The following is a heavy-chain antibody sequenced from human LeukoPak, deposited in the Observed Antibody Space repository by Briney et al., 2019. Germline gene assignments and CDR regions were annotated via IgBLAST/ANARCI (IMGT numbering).Heavy chain of an antibody. CDR2: ISGSGGST. Sequence: GGSLRLSCAASGFTFSSYAMSWVRQAPGKGLEWASGISGSGGSTYYADSVKGRFTISRDNSRNTLYLQMNSPRAEDTAVYYCAILPGYSSGWYEVNYWGQGTLVTVSS. V-gene: IGHV3-23*01. CDR3: AILPGYSSGWYEVNY. CDR1: GFTFSSYA. J-gene: IGHJ4*02. D-gene: IGHD6-13*01.